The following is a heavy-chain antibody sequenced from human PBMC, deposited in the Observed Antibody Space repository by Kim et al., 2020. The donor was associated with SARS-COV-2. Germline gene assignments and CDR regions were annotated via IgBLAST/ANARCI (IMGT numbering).Heavy chain of an antibody. Sequence: YNPSLKSRVPISVDTSKNQFSLKLSSVTAADTAVYYCARDPYYYYYGMDVWGQGTTVTVSS. J-gene: IGHJ6*02. CDR3: ARDPYYYYYGMDV. V-gene: IGHV4-34*01.